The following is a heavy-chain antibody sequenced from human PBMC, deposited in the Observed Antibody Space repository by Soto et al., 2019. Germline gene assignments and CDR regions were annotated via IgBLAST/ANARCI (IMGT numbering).Heavy chain of an antibody. CDR3: ARGVDV. V-gene: IGHV3-7*01. CDR2: IDQHGSEK. J-gene: IGHJ6*02. Sequence: EVQVVESGGGLVQPGGSLKLSCAASGFTFRNYWMTWLRQAPGKGLEWVANIDQHGSEKYYVDSVKGRFTISRDNTKNSMYLQMSRLRGEDTAVYYCARGVDVWGQGTTVTVSS. CDR1: GFTFRNYW.